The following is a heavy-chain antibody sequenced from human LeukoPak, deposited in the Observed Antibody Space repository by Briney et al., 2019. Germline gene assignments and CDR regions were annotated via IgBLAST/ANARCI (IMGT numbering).Heavy chain of an antibody. D-gene: IGHD3-22*01. V-gene: IGHV4-4*07. CDR1: GGSISSYY. Sequence: SETLSLTCTVSGGSISSYYWSWIRQPAGKGLEWIGRIYTSGSTNYNPSLKSRVIISVDKSKNQFSLKLSSVTAADTAVYYCARVHYYYDSSGYYFDAFDIWGQGTMVTVSS. J-gene: IGHJ3*02. CDR3: ARVHYYYDSSGYYFDAFDI. CDR2: IYTSGST.